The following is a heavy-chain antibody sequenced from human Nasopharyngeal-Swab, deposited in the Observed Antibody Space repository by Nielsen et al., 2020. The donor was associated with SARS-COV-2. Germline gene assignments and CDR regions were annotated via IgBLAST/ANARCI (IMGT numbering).Heavy chain of an antibody. J-gene: IGHJ6*02. CDR3: ARHDRGWFGTGGDV. V-gene: IGHV5-51*01. D-gene: IGHD3-10*01. Sequence: VRQMPGKGLEWMGTIYPADSDTRYSPSFQGQVTISVDKSISTAYLQWSSLKASDTATYYCARHDRGWFGTGGDVRGQGTTVTVSS. CDR2: IYPADSDT.